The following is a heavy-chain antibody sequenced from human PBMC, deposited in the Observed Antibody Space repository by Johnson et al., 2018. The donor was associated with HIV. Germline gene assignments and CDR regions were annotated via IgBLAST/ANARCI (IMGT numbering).Heavy chain of an antibody. V-gene: IGHV3-30*02. CDR3: AKDGATRAFDI. Sequence: QVQLVESGGGLVKPGGSLRLSCATSGFSFSDYAMHWVRQAPGKGLQWVAVIRYDGSDKSYADSVKGRFTISRDNSKNTLHLQMNSLRAEDTAVYYCAKDGATRAFDIWGQGTMVTVSS. CDR1: GFSFSDYA. J-gene: IGHJ3*02. CDR2: IRYDGSDK. D-gene: IGHD1-26*01.